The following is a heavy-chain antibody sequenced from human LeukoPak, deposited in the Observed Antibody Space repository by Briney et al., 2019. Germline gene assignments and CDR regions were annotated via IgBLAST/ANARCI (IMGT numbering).Heavy chain of an antibody. D-gene: IGHD6-6*01. V-gene: IGHV1-24*01. CDR3: ATDSPMQAGRLDV. CDR1: GYTLTDLS. J-gene: IGHJ3*01. CDR2: IEPADGET. Sequence: ASVKVSCKVSGYTLTDLSIHWLRQAPGEGLVWMGGIEPADGETIYAQRFQGRVTMTKDTSTDTAYMDLSSLRSEDTAMYYCATDSPMQAGRLDVWGQGTVVTVSS.